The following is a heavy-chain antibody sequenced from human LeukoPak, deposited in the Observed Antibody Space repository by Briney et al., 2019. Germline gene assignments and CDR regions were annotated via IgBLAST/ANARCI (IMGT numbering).Heavy chain of an antibody. V-gene: IGHV1-2*02. Sequence: WASVKVSCKASGYTFTGYYMHWVRQAPGQGLEWMGWINPNSGGTNYAQKFQGRVTMTRDTSISTAYMELSRLRSDDTAVYYCARVGSWIQLWFVDAFDIWGQGTMVTVSS. J-gene: IGHJ3*02. CDR3: ARVGSWIQLWFVDAFDI. D-gene: IGHD5-18*01. CDR2: INPNSGGT. CDR1: GYTFTGYY.